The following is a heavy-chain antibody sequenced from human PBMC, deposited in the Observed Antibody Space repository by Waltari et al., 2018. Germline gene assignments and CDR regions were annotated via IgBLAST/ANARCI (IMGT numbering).Heavy chain of an antibody. J-gene: IGHJ4*02. CDR1: GFTFSSYS. Sequence: EVQLVESGGGLVQPGGSLRLSCAASGFTFSSYSMHWVRQAPGKGLGGVSDISSSSSTIYYADSVKGRFTISRDKAKNSLYLQMNSLRAEDTAVYYCARVADGSYGVFDYWGQGTLVTVSS. CDR3: ARVADGSYGVFDY. V-gene: IGHV3-48*01. CDR2: ISSSSSTI. D-gene: IGHD2-2*03.